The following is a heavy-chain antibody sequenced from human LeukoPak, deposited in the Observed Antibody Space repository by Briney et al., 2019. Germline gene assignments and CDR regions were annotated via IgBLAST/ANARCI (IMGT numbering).Heavy chain of an antibody. CDR1: GYTFSGYY. Sequence: ASVKVSCKASGYTFSGYYMHWVRQAPGQGLEWMGWINPNSGGTYYAQKLQGRVTMTRDTSISTAYMELSRLRSDDTAVYYCARDSPHDSSGVDIWGQGTMVTVSS. CDR3: ARDSPHDSSGVDI. D-gene: IGHD3-22*01. CDR2: INPNSGGT. V-gene: IGHV1-2*02. J-gene: IGHJ3*02.